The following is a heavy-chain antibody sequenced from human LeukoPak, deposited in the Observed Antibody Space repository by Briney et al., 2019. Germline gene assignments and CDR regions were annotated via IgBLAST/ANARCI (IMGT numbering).Heavy chain of an antibody. CDR3: ARDGIDDSSGYQFDY. CDR2: ISSSSSYI. CDR1: RFTFTDYW. J-gene: IGHJ4*02. Sequence: GGSLRLSCAASRFTFTDYWMSWVRQAPGKGLEWVSSISSSSSYIYYADSVKGRFTISRDNAKNSLYLQMNSLRAEDTAVYYCARDGIDDSSGYQFDYWGQGTLVTVSS. D-gene: IGHD3-22*01. V-gene: IGHV3-21*01.